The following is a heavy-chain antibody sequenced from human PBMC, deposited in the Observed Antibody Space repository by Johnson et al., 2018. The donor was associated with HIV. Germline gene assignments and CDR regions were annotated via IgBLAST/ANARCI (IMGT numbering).Heavy chain of an antibody. CDR2: IRYDGSNK. CDR3: ARDPGSSWTDAFDI. V-gene: IGHV3-30*02. J-gene: IGHJ3*02. Sequence: QVQLVESGGGVVQPGGSLRLSCEVSGFTFSNYGMHWVRQAPGKGLEWVAFIRYDGSNKYYADSVKGRFTISRDNSKNTLYLQMNSLRVEDTAVYYCARDPGSSWTDAFDIWGQGTMVTVSS. CDR1: GFTFSNYG. D-gene: IGHD6-13*01.